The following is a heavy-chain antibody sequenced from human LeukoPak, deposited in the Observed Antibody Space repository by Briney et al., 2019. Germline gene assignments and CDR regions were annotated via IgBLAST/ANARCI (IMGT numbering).Heavy chain of an antibody. CDR2: INPNSGGT. D-gene: IGHD2-15*01. Sequence: ASVKVSCKASGYTFTGYYMHWVRQAPGQGLEWMGWINPNSGGTNYAQKFQGRVTMTRDTSISTAYMELSRLRSDDTAVYYCARRGYCSGGSCQTCDAFDIWGQGTMVTVSS. V-gene: IGHV1-2*02. CDR3: ARRGYCSGGSCQTCDAFDI. CDR1: GYTFTGYY. J-gene: IGHJ3*02.